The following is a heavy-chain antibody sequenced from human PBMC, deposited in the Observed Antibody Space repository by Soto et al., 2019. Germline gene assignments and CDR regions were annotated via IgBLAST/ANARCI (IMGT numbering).Heavy chain of an antibody. D-gene: IGHD2-2*01. V-gene: IGHV1-18*04. CDR3: ARGPRYCSSTTCFSGVTWFDP. J-gene: IGHJ5*02. Sequence: ASVKVSCKASGYTCTSYGISWVRQAPGQGLEWMGWISSYNGNTNYAQKVQGRVIMTTDTSTSTTYMELRSLRSDDTAVYYCARGPRYCSSTTCFSGVTWFDPWGQGTLVTVSS. CDR2: ISSYNGNT. CDR1: GYTCTSYG.